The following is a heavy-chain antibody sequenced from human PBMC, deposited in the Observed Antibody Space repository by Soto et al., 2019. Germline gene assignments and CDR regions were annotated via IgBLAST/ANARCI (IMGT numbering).Heavy chain of an antibody. CDR1: GYTFTTHD. V-gene: IGHV1-8*01. D-gene: IGHD2-15*01. CDR3: AREVVEVVETTSLWFDP. CDR2: MNTNTNST. J-gene: IGHJ5*02. Sequence: QVQLVQSGAEAKRPGASVKVSCKASGYTFTTHDIHWVRQAPGQGLEWMGWMNTNTNSTDCAQKFQGIVTLTWNTSISTTYLELRRLKFDDTAVYYCAREVVEVVETTSLWFDPWGQGTLVTVSS.